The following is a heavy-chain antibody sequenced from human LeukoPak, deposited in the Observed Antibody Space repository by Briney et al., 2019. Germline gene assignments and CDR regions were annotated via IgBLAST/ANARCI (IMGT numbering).Heavy chain of an antibody. CDR2: IYPGDSDI. V-gene: IGHV5-51*01. D-gene: IGHD6-13*01. CDR3: VRSGQQLAFDY. CDR1: GSSFTRYW. J-gene: IGHJ4*02. Sequence: GESLKISCKSSGSSFTRYWIGWVRQMPGKGLEWMAIIYPGDSDIRYSPSFRGRVTISADKSISTAYLQWRSLRASDTAMYYCVRSGQQLAFDYWGQGILVTVSS.